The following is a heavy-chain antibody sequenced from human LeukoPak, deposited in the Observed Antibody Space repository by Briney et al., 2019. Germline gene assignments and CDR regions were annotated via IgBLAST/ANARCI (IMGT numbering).Heavy chain of an antibody. CDR3: ARQRESDHPALYFWLIDNWFDP. V-gene: IGHV4-39*01. Sequence: SETLSLTCTVSGDSISNTNYYWGWIRQPPGKGLEWFGTIYYSGSTYYNPSLKSRVTISVNTSKNQFSLKLSSVTAADTAVYYCARQRESDHPALYFWLIDNWFDPWGQGTLVTVSS. CDR1: GDSISNTNYY. D-gene: IGHD2/OR15-2a*01. CDR2: IYYSGST. J-gene: IGHJ5*02.